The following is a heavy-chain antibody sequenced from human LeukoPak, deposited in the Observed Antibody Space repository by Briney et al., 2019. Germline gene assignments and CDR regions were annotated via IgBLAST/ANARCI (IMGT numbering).Heavy chain of an antibody. Sequence: GSLRLSCAASGLTGSHNYVSWVRQAPGKGLEWVGEIDYRGNTYYNSSLKSRVAISVQKSKNQLSLRLASVTAADSAVYYCALGVVSKITPPHYDYWGQGTLVTVSS. D-gene: IGHD2-21*01. CDR2: IDYRGNT. V-gene: IGHV4-34*08. CDR3: ALGVVSKITPPHYDY. CDR1: GLTGSHNY. J-gene: IGHJ4*02.